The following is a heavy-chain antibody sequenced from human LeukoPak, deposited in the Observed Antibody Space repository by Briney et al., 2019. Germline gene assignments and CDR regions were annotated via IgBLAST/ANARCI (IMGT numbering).Heavy chain of an antibody. CDR3: ARGVVVPAAIWGAYFDY. CDR2: IYYSGST. CDR1: GGSISSGDYY. Sequence: SETLSLTCTVSGGSISSGDYYWSWIRQPPGKGLEWIGYIYYSGSTYYNPSLKSRVTISVDTSKNQFSLKLSSVTAADTAVYYCARGVVVPAAIWGAYFDYWGQGTLVTVSS. J-gene: IGHJ4*02. D-gene: IGHD2-2*02. V-gene: IGHV4-30-4*08.